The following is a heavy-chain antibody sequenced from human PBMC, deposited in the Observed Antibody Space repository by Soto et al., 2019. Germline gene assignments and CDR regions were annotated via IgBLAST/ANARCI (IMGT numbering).Heavy chain of an antibody. Sequence: SETLSLTCTVSGGSISSGGYYWSWIRQHPGKGLEWIGYIYYSGSTYYNPSLKSRVTISVDTSKNQFSLKLSSVTAADTAVYYCARDVRGSTSYYYFDYWGQGTLVTVSS. D-gene: IGHD2-2*01. CDR1: GGSISSGGYY. CDR2: IYYSGST. CDR3: ARDVRGSTSYYYFDY. V-gene: IGHV4-31*03. J-gene: IGHJ4*02.